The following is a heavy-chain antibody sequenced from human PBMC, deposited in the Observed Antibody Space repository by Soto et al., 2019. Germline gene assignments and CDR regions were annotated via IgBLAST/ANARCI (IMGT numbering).Heavy chain of an antibody. CDR1: GGSISSYY. Sequence: PSETLSLTCTVSGGSISSYYWSWIRQPPGKGLEWIGYIYYSGSTNYNPSLKSRVTISVDTSKNQFSLKLSSVTAADTAVYYCARHAYSGYEGGFDYWGQGTLVTVSS. CDR2: IYYSGST. V-gene: IGHV4-59*08. J-gene: IGHJ4*02. CDR3: ARHAYSGYEGGFDY. D-gene: IGHD5-12*01.